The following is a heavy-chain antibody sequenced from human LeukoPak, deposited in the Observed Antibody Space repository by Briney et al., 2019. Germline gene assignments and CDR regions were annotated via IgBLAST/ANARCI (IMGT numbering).Heavy chain of an antibody. CDR2: IYSGGST. Sequence: GGSLRLSCAASGFTVSSNYMSWVRQAPGKGLEWVSVIYSGGSTYYADSVKGRFTISRDNSKNTLYFQMNSLRAEDTAVYYCASAPNYYDSSGLDYWGQGTLVTVSS. CDR3: ASAPNYYDSSGLDY. CDR1: GFTVSSNY. D-gene: IGHD3-22*01. J-gene: IGHJ4*02. V-gene: IGHV3-66*01.